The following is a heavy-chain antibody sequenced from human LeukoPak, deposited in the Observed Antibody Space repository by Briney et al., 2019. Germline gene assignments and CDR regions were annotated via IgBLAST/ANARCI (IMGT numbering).Heavy chain of an antibody. CDR1: GNTLSELF. CDR2: FDPADGKP. J-gene: IGHJ4*02. D-gene: IGHD4-11*01. CDR3: ATLRDSDYSPDY. V-gene: IGHV1-24*01. Sequence: ASVKVSCKISGNTLSELFIYWVRQTPGKGLEWMGGFDPADGKPIYAQKFQGRVTMTDDTSTDTAYMEPSSLRSEDTAVYYCATLRDSDYSPDYWGQGTLVTVSS.